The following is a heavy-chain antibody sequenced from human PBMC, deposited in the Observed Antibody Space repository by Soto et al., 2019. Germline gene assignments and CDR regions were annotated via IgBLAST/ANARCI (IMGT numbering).Heavy chain of an antibody. D-gene: IGHD3-3*01. V-gene: IGHV3-23*01. CDR1: GFTFSSYA. Sequence: EVQLLDSGGGLVQPGGSLRLSCAASGFTFSSYAMHWVRQAPGKGLEWVSTISGAALNIYYADSVKGRFTISRDSSKRTVYLQMNSLSAADTAVYYCAKDLWSGRGGGIDYWGQGTLVTVSS. CDR3: AKDLWSGRGGGIDY. J-gene: IGHJ4*02. CDR2: ISGAALNI.